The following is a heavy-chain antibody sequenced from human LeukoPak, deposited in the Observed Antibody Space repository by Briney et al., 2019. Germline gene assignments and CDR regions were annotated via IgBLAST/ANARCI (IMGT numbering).Heavy chain of an antibody. Sequence: TSETLSLTCTVSGGSIISYYWSWIRQPPGKGLEWIGYIYYSGSTNYDPSLKSRVTISVDTSKNQFSLKLSSVTAADTAVYYCARGYSGYDIYYFDYWGQGTLVTVSS. J-gene: IGHJ4*02. CDR1: GGSIISYY. CDR3: ARGYSGYDIYYFDY. CDR2: IYYSGST. V-gene: IGHV4-59*12. D-gene: IGHD5-12*01.